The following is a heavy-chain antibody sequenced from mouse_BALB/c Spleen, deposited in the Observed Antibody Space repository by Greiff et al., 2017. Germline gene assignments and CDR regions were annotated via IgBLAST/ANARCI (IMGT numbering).Heavy chain of an antibody. J-gene: IGHJ4*01. Sequence: QVQLQQPGAELVRPGASVKLSCKASGYTFTSYWINWVKQRPGQGLEWIGNIYPSDSYTNYNQKFKDKATLTVDKSSSTAYMQLSSPTSEDSAVYYCTRGARDYYAMDYWGQGTAVTVSS. CDR2: IYPSDSYT. V-gene: IGHV1-69*02. CDR1: GYTFTSYW. D-gene: IGHD3-3*01. CDR3: TRGARDYYAMDY.